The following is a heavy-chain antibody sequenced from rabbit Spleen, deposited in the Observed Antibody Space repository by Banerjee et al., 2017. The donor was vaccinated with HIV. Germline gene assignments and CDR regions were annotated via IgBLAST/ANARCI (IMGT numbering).Heavy chain of an antibody. CDR3: ARSDGGYGYANKL. J-gene: IGHJ6*01. D-gene: IGHD6-1*01. V-gene: IGHV1S45*01. Sequence: EQLEESGGGLVKPEGSLTLTCKASGVSFSDKAVMCWVRQAPGKGLEWIACINAITGRAVYASWAKGRFTFSKTSSTTVTLQMTSLTAADTATYFCARSDGGYGYANKLWGPGTLVTVS. CDR1: GVSFSDKAV. CDR2: INAITGRA.